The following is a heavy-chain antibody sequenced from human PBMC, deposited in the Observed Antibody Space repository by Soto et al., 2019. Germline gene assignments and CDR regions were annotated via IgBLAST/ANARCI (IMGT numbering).Heavy chain of an antibody. J-gene: IGHJ4*02. CDR3: ARDHPLSIMVRGVFDY. Sequence: EVQLVESGGGLVKPGGSLRLSCAASGFTFSSYSMNWVRQAPGKGLEWVSSISSSSSYIYYADSVKGRFTISRDNAKNSLYLQMNSLRAEDTAVYYCARDHPLSIMVRGVFDYWGQGTLVTVSS. D-gene: IGHD3-10*01. CDR1: GFTFSSYS. CDR2: ISSSSSYI. V-gene: IGHV3-21*01.